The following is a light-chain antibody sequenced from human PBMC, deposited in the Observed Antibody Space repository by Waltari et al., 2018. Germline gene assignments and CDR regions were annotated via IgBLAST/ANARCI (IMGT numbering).Light chain of an antibody. CDR3: QQRSNWPT. CDR2: DAS. V-gene: IGKV3-11*01. Sequence: EIVLTQSPVTLSLSPGERATVSCRASRSVGTSVAWYQQKPGQAPRLLLYDASNRAVGIPARFSGSGSGTDFTLSINSLEPEDFAVYFCQQRSNWPTFGPGTKVDLK. CDR1: RSVGTS. J-gene: IGKJ3*01.